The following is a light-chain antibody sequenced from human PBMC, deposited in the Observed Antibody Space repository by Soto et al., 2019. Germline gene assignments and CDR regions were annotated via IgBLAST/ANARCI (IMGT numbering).Light chain of an antibody. J-gene: IGLJ1*01. CDR2: GNT. CDR3: CSYAGSYTA. CDR1: SSNIGAGYD. V-gene: IGLV1-40*01. Sequence: QSVLTQPPSVSGAPGQRVTISCTGSSSNIGAGYDVHWYQQLPGRAPKLLIYGNTNRPSGVPDRFSGSKSGTSASLTISGLQAEDEADYYCCSYAGSYTAFGTGTKLTVL.